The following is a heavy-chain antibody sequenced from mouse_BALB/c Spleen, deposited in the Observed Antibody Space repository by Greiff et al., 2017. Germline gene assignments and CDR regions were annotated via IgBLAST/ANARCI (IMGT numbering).Heavy chain of an antibody. J-gene: IGHJ3*01. Sequence: EVQGVESGGGLVQPGGSRKLSCAASGFTFSSFGMHWVRQAPEKGLEWVAYISSGSSTIYYADTVKGRFTISRDNPKNTLFLQMTSLRSEDTAMYYCARYDAFAYWGQGTLVTVSA. CDR3: ARYDAFAY. CDR2: ISSGSSTI. D-gene: IGHD2-14*01. V-gene: IGHV5-17*02. CDR1: GFTFSSFG.